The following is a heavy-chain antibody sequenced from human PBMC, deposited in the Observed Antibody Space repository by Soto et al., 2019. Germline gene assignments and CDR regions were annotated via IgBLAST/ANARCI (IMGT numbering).Heavy chain of an antibody. CDR1: GFTFSSYW. CDR3: VRVGRLVGY. Sequence: EVQLVESGGGLVQPGGSLRLSCAASGFTFSSYWMSWVRQAPGKGLEWVANIKQDGSEKYYVDSVKGRFTISRDNAKNSLYLYMNSLRADDTAVCYCVRVGRLVGYWGQGTLVTVSS. D-gene: IGHD2-15*01. J-gene: IGHJ4*02. CDR2: IKQDGSEK. V-gene: IGHV3-7*03.